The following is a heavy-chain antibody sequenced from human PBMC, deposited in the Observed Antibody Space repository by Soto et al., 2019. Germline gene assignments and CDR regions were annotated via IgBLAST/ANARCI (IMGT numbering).Heavy chain of an antibody. CDR1: GGSFSGYY. CDR3: ARVLGYYYGSGSFTYYYYYGMDV. V-gene: IGHV4-34*01. CDR2: INHGGST. D-gene: IGHD3-10*01. Sequence: PSETLSLTCAVYGGSFSGYYWSWIRQPPGKGLEWIGEINHGGSTNYNPSLKSRVTISVDTSKNQFSLKLSSVTAADTAVYYCARVLGYYYGSGSFTYYYYYGMDVWGQGTTVTVSS. J-gene: IGHJ6*02.